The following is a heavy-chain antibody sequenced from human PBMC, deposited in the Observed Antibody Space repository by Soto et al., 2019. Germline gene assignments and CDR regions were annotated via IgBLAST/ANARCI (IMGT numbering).Heavy chain of an antibody. Sequence: SLRLSCAASGFTFSSYAMHWVRQAPGKGLEWVAVISYDGSNKYYADSVKGRFTISRDNSKNTLYPQMNSLRAEDTAVYYCAREVIVVVVAAPHPHLDYWGQGTLVTVSS. V-gene: IGHV3-30-3*01. J-gene: IGHJ4*02. CDR1: GFTFSSYA. D-gene: IGHD2-15*01. CDR3: AREVIVVVVAAPHPHLDY. CDR2: ISYDGSNK.